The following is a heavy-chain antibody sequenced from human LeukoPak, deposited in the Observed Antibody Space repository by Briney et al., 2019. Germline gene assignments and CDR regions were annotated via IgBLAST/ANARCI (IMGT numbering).Heavy chain of an antibody. CDR3: ATGSGLWSPDY. CDR2: INTDGSST. J-gene: IGHJ4*02. Sequence: GGSLRLSCAASGFTFSSYWMHWVRQAPRKGLVWVSRINTDGSSTIYADSVKGRFTISRDNAKNRLYVQMNSLRADDTAVYYCATGSGLWSPDYWGQGTLVTVSS. CDR1: GFTFSSYW. D-gene: IGHD5-18*01. V-gene: IGHV3-74*01.